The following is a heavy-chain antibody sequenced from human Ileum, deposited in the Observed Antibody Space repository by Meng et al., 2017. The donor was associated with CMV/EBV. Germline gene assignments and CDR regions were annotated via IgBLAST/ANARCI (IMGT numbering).Heavy chain of an antibody. V-gene: IGHV6-1*01. CDR2: TYYRSKWFN. J-gene: IGHJ4*02. D-gene: IGHD6-13*01. Sequence: QVRLQQSGPGLVKPSPSLSLTCAISGDSVSSKSVTWNWIRQSPSRGLEWLGRTYYRSKWFNDYALSVRGRITINPDISKNQLSLQLNSVTPEDTAVYYCVRLTGNSWLDYWGRGTLVTVSS. CDR1: GDSVSSKSVT. CDR3: VRLTGNSWLDY.